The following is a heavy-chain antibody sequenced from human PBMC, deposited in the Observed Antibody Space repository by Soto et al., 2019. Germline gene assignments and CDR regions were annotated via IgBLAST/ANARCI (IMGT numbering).Heavy chain of an antibody. J-gene: IGHJ4*02. CDR2: IYYSGST. CDR1: GGSISSYY. V-gene: IGHV4-59*01. CDR3: ARGIQLWPITYYCDY. D-gene: IGHD5-18*01. Sequence: QVQLQESGPGLVKPSETLSLTCTVSGGSISSYYWSWIRQPPGKGLEWIGYIYYSGSTNYNPSLTSRVTISVDTSKNQFSLKLSSVTAADTAVYYCARGIQLWPITYYCDYWGQGTLVTVSS.